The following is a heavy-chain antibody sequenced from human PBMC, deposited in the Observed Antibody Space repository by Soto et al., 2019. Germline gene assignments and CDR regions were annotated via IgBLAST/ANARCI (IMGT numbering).Heavy chain of an antibody. D-gene: IGHD3-22*01. CDR1: GYTFTSYA. Sequence: QVRLVQSGAEVKKPGASVKVSCKASGYTFTSYAMHWVRQAPGQRLEWMGWINAGNGNTKYSQKFQGRVTITRDTSASTAYMELSSLRSEDTAVYYCARPRPRYYDSSGYDNWFDPWGQGTLVTVSS. CDR2: INAGNGNT. V-gene: IGHV1-3*01. J-gene: IGHJ5*02. CDR3: ARPRPRYYDSSGYDNWFDP.